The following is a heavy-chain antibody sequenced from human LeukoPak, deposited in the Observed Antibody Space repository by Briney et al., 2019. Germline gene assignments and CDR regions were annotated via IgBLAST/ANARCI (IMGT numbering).Heavy chain of an antibody. CDR1: GFTFSNAW. V-gene: IGHV3-48*04. Sequence: GGSLRLSCAASGFTFSNAWMNWVRQAPGKGLEWVSYISNSASVIYYADSVKGRFTISRDDAKNSLYLQMNSLRAEDTAVYYCARLNYGMDVWGQGTTVTVSS. CDR3: ARLNYGMDV. CDR2: ISNSASVI. J-gene: IGHJ6*02.